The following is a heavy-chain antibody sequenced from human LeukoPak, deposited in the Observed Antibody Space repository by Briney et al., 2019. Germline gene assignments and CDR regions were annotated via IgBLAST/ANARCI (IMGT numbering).Heavy chain of an antibody. V-gene: IGHV4-30-2*01. CDR1: GGSISSGGYY. CDR2: IYHSGST. CDR3: AREGHDYA. Sequence: PSQTLSLTCTVSGGSISSGGYYWSWIRQPPGKGLEWIGYIYHSGSTYYNPSLKSRVTISVDRSKNQFSLKLSSVTAADTAVYYCAREGHDYASGQGTLVTVSS. D-gene: IGHD3-16*01. J-gene: IGHJ5*02.